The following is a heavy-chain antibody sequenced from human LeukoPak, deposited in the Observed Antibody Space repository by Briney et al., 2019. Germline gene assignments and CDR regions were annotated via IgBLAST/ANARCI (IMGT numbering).Heavy chain of an antibody. CDR3: ARDHMVRGVIITCYYYGMDV. V-gene: IGHV6-1*01. Sequence: SQTLSLTCAISGDSVSSNSAAWNWIRQSPSRGLEWLGRTYYRSKWYNDYAVSVKSRITINPDTSKNQFSLQLNSVTPEDTAVYYCARDHMVRGVIITCYYYGMDVWGKGTTVTVSS. J-gene: IGHJ6*04. CDR1: GDSVSSNSAA. D-gene: IGHD3-10*01. CDR2: TYYRSKWYN.